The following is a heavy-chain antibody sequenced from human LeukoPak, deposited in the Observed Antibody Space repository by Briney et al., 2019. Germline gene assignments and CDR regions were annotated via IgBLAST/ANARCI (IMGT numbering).Heavy chain of an antibody. CDR2: INPNGGGT. Sequence: ASVKVSCKASGYTFTGYYMHWVRQAPGQGLEWMGWINPNGGGTNYAQKFQGRVTMTRDTSISTAYMELSRLRSDDTAVYYCARDWEGDSSSWSYFDYWGQGTLVTVSS. V-gene: IGHV1-2*02. J-gene: IGHJ4*02. D-gene: IGHD6-13*01. CDR3: ARDWEGDSSSWSYFDY. CDR1: GYTFTGYY.